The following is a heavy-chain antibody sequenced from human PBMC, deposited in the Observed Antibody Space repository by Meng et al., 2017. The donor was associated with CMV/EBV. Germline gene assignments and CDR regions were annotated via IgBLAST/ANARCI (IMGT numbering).Heavy chain of an antibody. CDR2: IYYSGST. CDR1: GGSVSSGSYY. D-gene: IGHD5-24*01. J-gene: IGHJ4*02. Sequence: GSLRLSCTVSGGSVSSGSYYWSWIRQPPGKGLEWIGYIYYSGSTNYNPSLKSRVTISVDTSKNQFSLKLSSVTAADTAVYYCARENGDGYNFPYYFDYWGQGTLVTVSS. CDR3: ARENGDGYNFPYYFDY. V-gene: IGHV4-61*01.